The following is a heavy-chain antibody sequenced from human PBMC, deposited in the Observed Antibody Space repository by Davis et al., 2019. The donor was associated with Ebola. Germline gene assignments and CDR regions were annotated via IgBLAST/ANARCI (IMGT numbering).Heavy chain of an antibody. Sequence: KVSCKGSGYSFTSYWIGWVRQMPGKGLEWMGIIYPADSDTKYSPSFQGQVTISADKSITTAYLQWSSLKASDTAMYYCARLSQHGYSSPVDVWGKGTTVTVSS. D-gene: IGHD5-18*01. CDR1: GYSFTSYW. J-gene: IGHJ6*04. V-gene: IGHV5-51*01. CDR3: ARLSQHGYSSPVDV. CDR2: IYPADSDT.